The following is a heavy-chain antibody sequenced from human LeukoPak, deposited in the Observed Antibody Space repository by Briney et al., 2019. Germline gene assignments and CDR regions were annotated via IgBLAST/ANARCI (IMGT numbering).Heavy chain of an antibody. Sequence: PGGSLRLSCAASGFTFSSYWMTWVRQAPGKGLEWVANIKPDGSVGYYVDSVRGRFIISRDNAGNSLYLQMNSLRVEDTAVYYCTQNLVAAAGDHWGQGTLLIFSS. CDR1: GFTFSSYW. D-gene: IGHD6-13*01. CDR3: TQNLVAAAGDH. CDR2: IKPDGSVG. V-gene: IGHV3-7*01. J-gene: IGHJ4*02.